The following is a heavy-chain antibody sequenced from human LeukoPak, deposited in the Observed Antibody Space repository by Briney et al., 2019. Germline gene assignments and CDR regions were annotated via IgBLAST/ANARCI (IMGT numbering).Heavy chain of an antibody. Sequence: GGSLRLSCAASGFNFSNYWMSWVRQAPGKGLEWVSSITSSGETTYYAGSVKGRFPIPRDNSKDTMYLQMNSLRAEDTAIYYCSRDRPNYFGTDGHYYRRGGDYWGQGTLVTVSS. J-gene: IGHJ4*02. CDR3: SRDRPNYFGTDGHYYRRGGDY. CDR2: ITSSGETT. V-gene: IGHV3-23*01. D-gene: IGHD3-22*01. CDR1: GFNFSNYW.